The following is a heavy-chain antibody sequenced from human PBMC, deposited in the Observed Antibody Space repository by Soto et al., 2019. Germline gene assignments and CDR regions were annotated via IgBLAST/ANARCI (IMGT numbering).Heavy chain of an antibody. Sequence: ASVKFSCKASGYTFTSYDINWVRQATGQGLEWMGWMNPNSGNTGYAQKFQGRVTMTRNTSISTAYMELSSLRSEDTAVYYCARWYVAGVDSYFDYWGQGTLVTVSS. CDR3: ARWYVAGVDSYFDY. D-gene: IGHD3-10*01. J-gene: IGHJ4*02. V-gene: IGHV1-8*01. CDR2: MNPNSGNT. CDR1: GYTFTSYD.